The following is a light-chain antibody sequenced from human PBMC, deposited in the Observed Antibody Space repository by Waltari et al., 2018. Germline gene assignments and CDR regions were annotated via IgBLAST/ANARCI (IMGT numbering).Light chain of an antibody. CDR3: QKYGTLPAT. CDR2: DAS. J-gene: IGKJ1*01. V-gene: IGKV3-20*01. CDR1: QSVSKY. Sequence: EIVLTQSPGTLSLSPGERATLSCRASQSVSKYLAWYQQKPGQAPRLIIYDASTRATGIPDRFSGSGWGTDFSLTISRLEPEDFAVYYCQKYGTLPATFGQGTKVQ.